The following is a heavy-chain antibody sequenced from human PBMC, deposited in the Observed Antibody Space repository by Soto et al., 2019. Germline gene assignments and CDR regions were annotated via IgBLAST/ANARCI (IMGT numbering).Heavy chain of an antibody. CDR2: ISGSGTGT. CDR3: AKDLTTIFSAYDY. CDR1: GFTFSTSA. Sequence: GGSLRLSCAASGFTFSTSAMTWVRQAPGKGLEWVSTISGSGTGTYYADSVKGRFTISRDNSKNTLYLQMNSLRAEDTAVYYCAKDLTTIFSAYDYWGQGTLVTVS. D-gene: IGHD3-3*01. V-gene: IGHV3-23*01. J-gene: IGHJ4*02.